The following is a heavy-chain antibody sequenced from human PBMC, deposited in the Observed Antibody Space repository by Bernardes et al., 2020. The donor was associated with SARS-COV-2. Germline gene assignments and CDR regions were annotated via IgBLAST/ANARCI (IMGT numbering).Heavy chain of an antibody. Sequence: SGPTLVKPTQTLTLTCTFSGFSLSTSGVAVGWIRQPPGNALEWLALIYWDDEKRYSPSLKSRLTVTKDSSKNQVVLTMTSMDPVDTATYYCAHRPSSRDAYKCWGQGTLVTVSS. CDR2: IYWDDEK. J-gene: IGHJ4*02. V-gene: IGHV2-5*02. D-gene: IGHD1-20*01. CDR3: AHRPSSRDAYKC. CDR1: GFSLSTSGVA.